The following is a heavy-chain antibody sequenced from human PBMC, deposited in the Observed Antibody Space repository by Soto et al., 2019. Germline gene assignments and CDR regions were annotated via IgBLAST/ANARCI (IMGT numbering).Heavy chain of an antibody. CDR1: GFSFSASW. D-gene: IGHD1-26*01. J-gene: IGHJ4*02. Sequence: EVQLMESGGGLVQPGGSLRLSCAASGFSFSASWMAWVRQAPGKGLEWVADIKQDGSEKNYVDSVKGRATISRDDAKNSVYLQMNSLRAEDTAVYYCVRDPYYGAIDYWGLGTLVIVSS. V-gene: IGHV3-7*01. CDR3: VRDPYYGAIDY. CDR2: IKQDGSEK.